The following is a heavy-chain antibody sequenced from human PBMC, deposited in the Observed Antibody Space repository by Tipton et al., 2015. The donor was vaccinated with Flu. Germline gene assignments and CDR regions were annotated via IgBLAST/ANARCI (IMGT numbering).Heavy chain of an antibody. CDR2: IFHTGST. CDR1: GDSINSDYY. D-gene: IGHD4-11*01. Sequence: TLSLTCTVSGDSINSDYYWGWIRQPPGKGLEWIGNIFHTGSTYHNPSLKGRVALSVARSNDQFSLRLTSVTAADTAVYFCARRTFSNYVSEPKNWFDIWGQGTLVTVSS. CDR3: ARRTFSNYVSEPKNWFDI. J-gene: IGHJ5*02. V-gene: IGHV4-38-2*02.